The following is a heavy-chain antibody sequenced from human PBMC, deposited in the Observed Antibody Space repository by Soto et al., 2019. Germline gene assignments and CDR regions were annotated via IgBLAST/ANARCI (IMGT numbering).Heavy chain of an antibody. CDR1: GSTFSCYW. J-gene: IGHJ5*02. Sequence: GSLRLSCAASGSTFSCYWMHWVRHAPRKGLGWVSAISGSGVSTYYADSAKGRFTISRDNSKNTLYVQMHNLRTEDTGLYFCARDSVPLAGASWAGNRLDPRGQGTLVTVSS. CDR3: ARDSVPLAGASWAGNRLDP. D-gene: IGHD6-13*01. V-gene: IGHV3-23*01. CDR2: ISGSGVST.